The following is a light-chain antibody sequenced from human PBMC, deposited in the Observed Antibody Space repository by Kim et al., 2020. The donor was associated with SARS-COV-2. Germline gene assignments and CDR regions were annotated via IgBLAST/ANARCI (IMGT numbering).Light chain of an antibody. V-gene: IGKV1-5*03. CDR1: QSINDW. Sequence: DIQMTQSPSTLSASIGDRVTITCRASQSINDWLAWYQHKPGAAPKLIVYKASNLLGGVPSRFSGGGSGTEFTLTISSLQADDFATYYCQQYKTYFPMFGQGTKVDI. J-gene: IGKJ1*01. CDR3: QQYKTYFPM. CDR2: KAS.